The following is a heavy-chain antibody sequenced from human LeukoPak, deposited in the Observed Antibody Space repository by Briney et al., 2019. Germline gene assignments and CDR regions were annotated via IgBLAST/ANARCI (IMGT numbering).Heavy chain of an antibody. Sequence: PGGSLRLSCAASGFTFSSYSMNWVRQAPGKGLEWVANIKQDGSEKYYVDSVKGRFTISRDNAKNSLYLQMNSLRAEDTAVYYCAGRYCSGGSCYPYGMDVWGQGTTVTVSS. CDR2: IKQDGSEK. D-gene: IGHD2-15*01. CDR3: AGRYCSGGSCYPYGMDV. CDR1: GFTFSSYS. J-gene: IGHJ6*02. V-gene: IGHV3-7*01.